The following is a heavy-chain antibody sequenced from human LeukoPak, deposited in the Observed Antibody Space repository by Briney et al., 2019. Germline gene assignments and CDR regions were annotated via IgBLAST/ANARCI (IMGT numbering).Heavy chain of an antibody. CDR2: IYYSGST. Sequence: SETLSLTCTVSGGSISSYYWSWIRQPPGKGLEWIGYIYYSGSTNYNPSLKSRVTISVDTSKNQFSLQLNSVTPEDTAVYYCARERQWLVQFYYYGMDVWGQGTTVTVSS. D-gene: IGHD6-19*01. CDR1: GGSISSYY. V-gene: IGHV4-59*12. CDR3: ARERQWLVQFYYYGMDV. J-gene: IGHJ6*02.